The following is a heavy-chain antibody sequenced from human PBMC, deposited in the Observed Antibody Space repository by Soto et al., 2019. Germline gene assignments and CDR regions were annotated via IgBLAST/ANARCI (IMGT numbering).Heavy chain of an antibody. CDR2: TAPHSGRT. D-gene: IGHD3-10*01. J-gene: IGHJ4*02. Sequence: ASVKVSCKTSGYAFTSYGVNWVRQAPGQGLEWMGWTAPHSGRTTYLPKFQGRVTITADASTNTAYMELGSLSSDDTGIYFCARAATGSYHSAYWGQGTVVTVSS. CDR3: ARAATGSYHSAY. CDR1: GYAFTSYG. V-gene: IGHV1-18*04.